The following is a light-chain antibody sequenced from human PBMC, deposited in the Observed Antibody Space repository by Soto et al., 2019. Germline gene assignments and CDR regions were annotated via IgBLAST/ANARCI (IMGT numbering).Light chain of an antibody. Sequence: QSALTQPASVSGSPGQSITISCTGTSSDVGAYNLVSWYQHLPDKAPKLIISEVTNRPSGVSDRFSGSKSGNTASLTISGLQAEDEADYYCASLTTTNFVFGSGTMLTVL. CDR2: EVT. J-gene: IGLJ1*01. CDR3: ASLTTTNFV. V-gene: IGLV2-14*01. CDR1: SSDVGAYNL.